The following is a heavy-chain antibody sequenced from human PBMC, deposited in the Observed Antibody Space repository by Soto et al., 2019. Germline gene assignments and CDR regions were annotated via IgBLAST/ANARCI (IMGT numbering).Heavy chain of an antibody. V-gene: IGHV3-48*01. Sequence: PGGSLRLSCAASGFTFSSYSMNWVRQAPGKGLEWVSYISSSSSTIYYADSVKGRFTISRDNAKNSLYLQMNSLRAEDTAVYYCARDSEDYDFWSGYYPNYYYMDVWGKGTTVTVSS. CDR3: ARDSEDYDFWSGYYPNYYYMDV. CDR2: ISSSSSTI. J-gene: IGHJ6*03. CDR1: GFTFSSYS. D-gene: IGHD3-3*01.